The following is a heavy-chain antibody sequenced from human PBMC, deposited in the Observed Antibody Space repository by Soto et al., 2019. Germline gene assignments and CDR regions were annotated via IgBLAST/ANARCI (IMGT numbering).Heavy chain of an antibody. CDR3: ARDPAGRYNWFDP. V-gene: IGHV4-31*03. Sequence: SETLSLTCTVSGGSISSGGYCWSWIRQHPGKGLEWIGYIYYSGSTYYNPSLKSRVTISVDTSKNQFSLKLSSVTAADTAVYYCARDPAGRYNWFDPWGQGTLVTVSS. J-gene: IGHJ5*02. CDR1: GGSISSGGYC. CDR2: IYYSGST. D-gene: IGHD6-25*01.